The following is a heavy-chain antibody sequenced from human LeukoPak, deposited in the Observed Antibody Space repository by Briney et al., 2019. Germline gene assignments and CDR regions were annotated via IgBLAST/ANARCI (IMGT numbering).Heavy chain of an antibody. Sequence: SVKVSCKASGGTFSSYAISWVRQAPGQGLEWMGRIIPIFGTANYAQKFQGRVTITTDESTSTAYMELSSLRSEDTAVYYGAREPLYRYCSGGSCYPDYWGQGTLVTVSS. D-gene: IGHD2-15*01. CDR3: AREPLYRYCSGGSCYPDY. V-gene: IGHV1-69*05. J-gene: IGHJ4*02. CDR1: GGTFSSYA. CDR2: IIPIFGTA.